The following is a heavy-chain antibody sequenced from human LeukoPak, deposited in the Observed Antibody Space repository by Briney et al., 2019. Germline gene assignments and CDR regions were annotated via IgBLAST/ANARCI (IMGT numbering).Heavy chain of an antibody. Sequence: ETLSLTCTVSGGSISRYAMHWVRQAPGKGLEYVSAISSNGGSTYYADSVKGRFTISRDNSKNTLYLQMSSLRTEDTAVYYCVKDGSGSYYTYYFDYWGQGTLVTVSS. V-gene: IGHV3-64D*06. D-gene: IGHD3-10*01. CDR1: GGSISRYA. J-gene: IGHJ4*02. CDR3: VKDGSGSYYTYYFDY. CDR2: ISSNGGST.